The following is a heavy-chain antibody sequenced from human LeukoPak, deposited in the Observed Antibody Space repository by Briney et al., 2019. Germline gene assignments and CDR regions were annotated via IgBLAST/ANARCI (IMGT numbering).Heavy chain of an antibody. Sequence: GASVKVSCKASGYTFTNYDINWVRQATGQGLEWMGWMNPNSGNTGYAQKFQDRVTMTRNTSISTAYMELSSLRSEDTAVYYCARDYLEYGDYGHGTWGQGTLVTVSS. CDR2: MNPNSGNT. CDR3: ARDYLEYGDYGHGT. D-gene: IGHD4-17*01. J-gene: IGHJ5*02. V-gene: IGHV1-8*01. CDR1: GYTFTNYD.